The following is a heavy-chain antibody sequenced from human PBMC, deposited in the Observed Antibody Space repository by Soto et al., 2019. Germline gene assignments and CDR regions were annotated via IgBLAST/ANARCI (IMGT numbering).Heavy chain of an antibody. J-gene: IGHJ6*03. CDR1: GFTFSSYG. Sequence: GGSLRLSCAASGFTFSSYGMHWVRQAPGKGLEWVAVISYDGSNKYYADSVKGRFTISRDNSKNTLYLQMNSLRAEDTAVYYCAKAVQGYGDYFNYYYYMDVWGKGTTVTVSS. D-gene: IGHD4-17*01. CDR2: ISYDGSNK. CDR3: AKAVQGYGDYFNYYYYMDV. V-gene: IGHV3-30*18.